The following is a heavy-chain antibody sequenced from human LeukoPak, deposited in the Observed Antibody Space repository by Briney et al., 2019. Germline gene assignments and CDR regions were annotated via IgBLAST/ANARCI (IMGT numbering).Heavy chain of an antibody. CDR2: IWYDGSNT. V-gene: IGHV3-33*08. CDR3: ARGFGDGRSSVY. Sequence: GGSLRLSCAASGFTFSSFGMHWVRQAPGKGLEWVALIWYDGSNTYYADSVKGRFTISRDNSKNTLYLQMNSLRAEDTALYYCARGFGDGRSSVYWGQGTLITVSS. D-gene: IGHD3-16*01. J-gene: IGHJ4*02. CDR1: GFTFSSFG.